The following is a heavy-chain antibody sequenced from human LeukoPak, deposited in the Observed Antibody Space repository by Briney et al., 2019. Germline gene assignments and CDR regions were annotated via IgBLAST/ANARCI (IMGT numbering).Heavy chain of an antibody. CDR3: ANLPIRGSGSYYTDY. J-gene: IGHJ4*02. Sequence: HPGGSLRLSCAASGFTFSSYGMHWVRQAPGKGLEWVAFIRYDGSDKYNADSVKGRFTISRDNSKNTLYLQMNSLRAEDTAAYYCANLPIRGSGSYYTDYWGQGTLVTVSS. D-gene: IGHD3-10*01. V-gene: IGHV3-30*02. CDR1: GFTFSSYG. CDR2: IRYDGSDK.